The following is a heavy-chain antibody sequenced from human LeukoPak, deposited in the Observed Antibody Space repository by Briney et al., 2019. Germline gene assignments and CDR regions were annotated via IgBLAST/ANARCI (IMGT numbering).Heavy chain of an antibody. CDR2: ISSSSSYI. J-gene: IGHJ4*02. CDR1: GFTFSSYS. D-gene: IGHD3-22*01. CDR3: ARYYYDSSGYYFFFDY. V-gene: IGHV3-21*01. Sequence: PGGSLRLSCAASGFTFSSYSMNWVRQAPGKRLEWVSSISSSSSYIYYADSVKGRFTISRDNAKNSLYLQMNSLRAEDTAVYYCARYYYDSSGYYFFFDYWGQGTLVTVSS.